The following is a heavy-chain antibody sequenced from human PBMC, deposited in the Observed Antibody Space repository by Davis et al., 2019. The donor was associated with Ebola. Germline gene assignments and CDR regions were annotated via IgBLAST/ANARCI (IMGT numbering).Heavy chain of an antibody. J-gene: IGHJ6*02. CDR2: ISSDGSNK. CDR3: AKNGEPKYYYFGMDV. Sequence: GESLKISCAASGFTFSSYWMTWVRQAPGKGLEWVAFISSDGSNKYYADSVKGQFTISRDNSKNTLFLQMNSLTAEDTAVYFCAKNGEPKYYYFGMDVWGQGTTVIVSS. V-gene: IGHV3-30*18. CDR1: GFTFSSYW. D-gene: IGHD1-14*01.